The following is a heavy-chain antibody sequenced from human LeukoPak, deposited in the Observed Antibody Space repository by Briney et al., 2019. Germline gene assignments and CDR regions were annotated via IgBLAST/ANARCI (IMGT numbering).Heavy chain of an antibody. D-gene: IGHD2-15*01. Sequence: GGSLRLSCAASGFTFSSYAMHWVRQAPGKGLEWVAVISYDGSNKYYADSVKGRFTISRDNSKNTLYLQMNSLRAEDTAVYYCAREGGGKMVYWGQGTLVTVSS. CDR1: GFTFSSYA. CDR2: ISYDGSNK. J-gene: IGHJ4*02. V-gene: IGHV3-30-3*01. CDR3: AREGGGKMVY.